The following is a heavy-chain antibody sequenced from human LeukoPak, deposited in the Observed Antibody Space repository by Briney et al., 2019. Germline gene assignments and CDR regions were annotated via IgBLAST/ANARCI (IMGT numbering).Heavy chain of an antibody. CDR1: GFIFSNYA. D-gene: IGHD6-19*01. Sequence: GRSLRLSCAVSGFIFSNYAMSWVRQVPGRGLEWVSTISSRGASTYLADSVKGRFTISRDNSKNSLYLQMNTVRAEDTAVYYCVKGPRPDITVAHTVENWGQGTLVTVSS. V-gene: IGHV3-23*01. J-gene: IGHJ4*02. CDR2: ISSRGAST. CDR3: VKGPRPDITVAHTVEN.